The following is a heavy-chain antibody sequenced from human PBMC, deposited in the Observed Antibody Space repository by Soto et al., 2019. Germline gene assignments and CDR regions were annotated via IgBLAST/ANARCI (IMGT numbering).Heavy chain of an antibody. CDR2: IYYSGST. V-gene: IGHV4-39*01. Sequence: SETLSLTCTVSGGSISSSSYYWGWIRKPPGKGLEWIGSIYYSGSTYYNPSLKSRVTISVDTSKNQFSLKLSSVTAADTAVYYCASYGDFWSGYSDYWGQGTLVTVSS. CDR1: GGSISSSSYY. D-gene: IGHD3-3*01. CDR3: ASYGDFWSGYSDY. J-gene: IGHJ4*02.